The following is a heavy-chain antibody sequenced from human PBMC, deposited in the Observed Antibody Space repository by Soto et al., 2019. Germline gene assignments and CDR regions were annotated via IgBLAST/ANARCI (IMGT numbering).Heavy chain of an antibody. CDR1: GFTFSSYG. CDR2: IWYDGSNK. D-gene: IGHD2-15*01. V-gene: IGHV3-33*01. J-gene: IGHJ4*02. Sequence: QVQLVESGGGVVQPGRSLILSCAASGFTFSSYGMHWVRQAPGKGQEWVAVIWYDGSNKYYADSVKGRFTISRDNSKNTLYLQMNSLRAEDTAVYYCARDGYCSGGSCYSVPVFDYWGQGTLVTVSS. CDR3: ARDGYCSGGSCYSVPVFDY.